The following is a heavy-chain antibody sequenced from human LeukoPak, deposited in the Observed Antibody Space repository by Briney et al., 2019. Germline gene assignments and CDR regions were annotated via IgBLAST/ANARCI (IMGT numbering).Heavy chain of an antibody. Sequence: GGTLRLSCAASGFTFSSYSMNWVRQAPGKGLEWVSSISSSSLYIYYADSVKGRFTISRANAKNSLYLQMNSLRAEDTAVYYCARDQSSVAGTTYNWFDPWGQGTLVTVSS. J-gene: IGHJ5*02. D-gene: IGHD6-19*01. CDR1: GFTFSSYS. CDR3: ARDQSSVAGTTYNWFDP. CDR2: ISSSSLYI. V-gene: IGHV3-21*01.